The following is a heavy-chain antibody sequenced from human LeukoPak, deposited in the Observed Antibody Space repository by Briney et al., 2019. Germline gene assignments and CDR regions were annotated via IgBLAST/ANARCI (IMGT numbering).Heavy chain of an antibody. Sequence: PGGSLRLSCAASGFTFSDYWMHWVRQAPGKGLVWVSRIDSDGSSTSNADSVKGRFIISRDNAKNTVYLQMNSLRAEDTAVYCCARGFTIFGVVNDAFDIWGQGTMVTVSS. V-gene: IGHV3-74*01. J-gene: IGHJ3*02. CDR2: IDSDGSST. CDR1: GFTFSDYW. D-gene: IGHD3-3*01. CDR3: ARGFTIFGVVNDAFDI.